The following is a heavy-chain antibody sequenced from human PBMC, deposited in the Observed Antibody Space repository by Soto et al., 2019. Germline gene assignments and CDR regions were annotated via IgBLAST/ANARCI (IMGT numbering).Heavy chain of an antibody. Sequence: ASVKVSCKASGYGFTSYYIIWVRQATGQGLEWMGWMSPNSATTGYAQKFQGRVTMTRDTSTSTVYMELSSLRSEDTAVYYCAAYRTNNDYWGQGTLVTVSS. D-gene: IGHD1-1*01. V-gene: IGHV1-8*01. CDR3: AAYRTNNDY. CDR1: GYGFTSYY. J-gene: IGHJ4*02. CDR2: MSPNSATT.